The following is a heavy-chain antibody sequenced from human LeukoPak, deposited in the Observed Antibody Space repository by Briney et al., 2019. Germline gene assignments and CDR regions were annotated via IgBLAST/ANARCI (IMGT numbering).Heavy chain of an antibody. CDR2: ISAYNGNT. CDR3: ARVPPYYDFWSGYYVNWFDP. CDR1: GYTFTSYG. Sequence: VASVKVSCKASGYTFTSYGISWVRQAPGQGLEWMGWISAYNGNTNYAQKLQGRVTMTTDTPTSTAYMELRSLRSDDTAVYYCARVPPYYDFWSGYYVNWFDPWGQGTLVTVSS. V-gene: IGHV1-18*01. D-gene: IGHD3-3*01. J-gene: IGHJ5*02.